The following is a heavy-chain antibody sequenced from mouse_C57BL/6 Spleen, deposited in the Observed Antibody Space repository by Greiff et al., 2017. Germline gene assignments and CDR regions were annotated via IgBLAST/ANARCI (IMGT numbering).Heavy chain of an antibody. CDR2: IYPSDSET. D-gene: IGHD4-1*01. J-gene: IGHJ3*01. Sequence: QVQLKQPGAELVRPGSSVKLSCKASGYTFTSYWMDWVKQRPGQGLEWIGNIYPSDSETHYNQKFKDKATLTVDKSSSTAYMQLSSLTSEDSAVYYCARKTGTWFAYWGQGTLVTVSA. CDR3: ARKTGTWFAY. CDR1: GYTFTSYW. V-gene: IGHV1-61*01.